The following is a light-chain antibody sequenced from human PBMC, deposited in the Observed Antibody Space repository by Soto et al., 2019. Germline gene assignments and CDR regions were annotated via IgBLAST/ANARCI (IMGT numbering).Light chain of an antibody. Sequence: DIQMTQSPSSLSASIGDRVTITCRASQDISTYLAWFQQKPGRAPKSLIYAASSLQTGVPSNFSGSGSGTDLTLTISSLQPEDSATYYCQPYRSYPLSFGQGTRLEI. CDR1: QDISTY. CDR2: AAS. V-gene: IGKV1-16*02. CDR3: QPYRSYPLS. J-gene: IGKJ5*01.